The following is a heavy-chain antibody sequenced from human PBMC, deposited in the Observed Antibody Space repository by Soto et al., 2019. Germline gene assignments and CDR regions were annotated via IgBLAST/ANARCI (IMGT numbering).Heavy chain of an antibody. Sequence: SETLSLTCTVSGGSISSSSYYWGWIRQPPGKGLEWIGSIYYSGSTYYNPSLKSRVTISVDTSKNQFSLKLSSVTAADTAVYCCGYGAGSYPSYYYYDMDVWGKGTTVTGSS. CDR1: GGSISSSSYY. V-gene: IGHV4-39*01. D-gene: IGHD3-10*01. CDR2: IYYSGST. CDR3: GYGAGSYPSYYYYDMDV. J-gene: IGHJ6*03.